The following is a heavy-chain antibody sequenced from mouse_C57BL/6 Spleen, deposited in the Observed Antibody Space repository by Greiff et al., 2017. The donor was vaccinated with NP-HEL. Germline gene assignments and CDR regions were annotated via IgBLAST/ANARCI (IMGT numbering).Heavy chain of an antibody. V-gene: IGHV5-16*01. J-gene: IGHJ1*03. D-gene: IGHD1-3*01. CDR1: GFTFSDYY. Sequence: EVQLQESEGGLVQPGSSMKLSCTASGFTFSDYYMAWVRQVPEKGLEWVANINYDGSSTYYLDSLKSRFIISRDNAKNILYLQMSSLKSEDTATYYCARDLSEGYWYFDVWGTGTTVTVSS. CDR2: INYDGSST. CDR3: ARDLSEGYWYFDV.